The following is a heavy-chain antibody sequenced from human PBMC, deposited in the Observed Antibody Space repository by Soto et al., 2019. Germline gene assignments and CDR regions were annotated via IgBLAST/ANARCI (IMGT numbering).Heavy chain of an antibody. CDR2: IYYSGST. CDR1: GRSISSVNYY. J-gene: IGHJ4*02. D-gene: IGHD2-15*01. Sequence: QVQLQESGPGLVKPSQTLSLTCTVSGRSISSVNYYWSWIRQPPGKGLEWIGYIYYSGSTYYNPALRIRVTISVGTSKNQVSLKLRSVTAADTAVYYCARYGSGECNRGSCYSPFDYWGQGTLVTVSS. CDR3: ARYGSGECNRGSCYSPFDY. V-gene: IGHV4-30-4*01.